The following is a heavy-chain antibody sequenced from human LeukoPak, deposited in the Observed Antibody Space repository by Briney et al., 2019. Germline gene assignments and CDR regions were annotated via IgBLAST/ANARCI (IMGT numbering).Heavy chain of an antibody. CDR2: IRSKAYGGTT. V-gene: IGHV3-49*03. Sequence: PGGSLRLSCTASGFTFVDYAMSWFRQAPGKGLEWVGFIRSKAYGGTTEYAASVKGRFTISRDDSKSIAYLQMNSLKTEDTAVYYCTRPYYYDSSGPFDYWGQGTLVTVSS. D-gene: IGHD3-22*01. CDR3: TRPYYYDSSGPFDY. CDR1: GFTFVDYA. J-gene: IGHJ4*02.